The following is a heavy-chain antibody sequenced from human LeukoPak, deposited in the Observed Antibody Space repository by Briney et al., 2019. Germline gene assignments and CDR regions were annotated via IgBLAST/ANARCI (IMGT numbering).Heavy chain of an antibody. J-gene: IGHJ4*02. D-gene: IGHD1-7*01. CDR1: GLTFSSYN. V-gene: IGHV3-21*01. CDR3: ASRGRELGYFDY. Sequence: PGGSLRLSCAASGLTFSSYNINWVRQAPGKWLEWVSSISTSSSYISYADSVKGRFTISRDKAKNSLYLQMNSLTAEDTAVYYCASRGRELGYFDYWGQGTLVTVSS. CDR2: ISTSSSYI.